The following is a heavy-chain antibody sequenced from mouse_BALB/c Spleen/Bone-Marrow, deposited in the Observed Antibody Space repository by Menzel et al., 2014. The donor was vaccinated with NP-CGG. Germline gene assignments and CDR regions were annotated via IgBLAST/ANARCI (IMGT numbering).Heavy chain of an antibody. J-gene: IGHJ1*01. V-gene: IGHV1-26*01. CDR1: GYTFTDSY. CDR2: INPKNGDT. CDR3: TMGVRLYWFFDV. Sequence: VQLQQSGPELVKPGASMKMSCEASGYTFTDSYMNWVKQSHGKSLEWIGDINPKNGDTFYSQEFKGKATLTVDKSSSTAYMQLDSLTSEDSAVYYCTMGVRLYWFFDVWGAGTTVTVSS. D-gene: IGHD2-14*01.